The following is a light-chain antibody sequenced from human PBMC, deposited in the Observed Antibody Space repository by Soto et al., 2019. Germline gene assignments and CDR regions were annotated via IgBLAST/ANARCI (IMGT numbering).Light chain of an antibody. V-gene: IGKV1-5*01. J-gene: IGKJ1*01. Sequence: DIQMTQSPSTLSASVGDRVTITCRASEIITNRLAWYQQKPGKAPKVLIYDASNLESGVPSRFSGFRSGTEFTLTISSLQPEDFATYYCQQYNSYPWTFGQGTKVDIK. CDR2: DAS. CDR1: EIITNR. CDR3: QQYNSYPWT.